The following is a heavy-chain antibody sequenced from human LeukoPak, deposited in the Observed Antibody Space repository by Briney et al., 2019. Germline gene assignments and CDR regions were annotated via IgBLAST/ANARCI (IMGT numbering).Heavy chain of an antibody. V-gene: IGHV1-46*01. CDR1: GYTFTSYY. Sequence: ASVKVSCKASGYTFTSYYMHWVRQAPGQGLEWMGIINPSGGSTSYAQKFQGRVTMTRDMSTSTAYMELRSLRSDDTAVYYCARVKYYDFWSGYYTGMGPQYYMDVWGEGTTVTVSS. D-gene: IGHD3-3*01. CDR2: INPSGGST. CDR3: ARVKYYDFWSGYYTGMGPQYYMDV. J-gene: IGHJ6*03.